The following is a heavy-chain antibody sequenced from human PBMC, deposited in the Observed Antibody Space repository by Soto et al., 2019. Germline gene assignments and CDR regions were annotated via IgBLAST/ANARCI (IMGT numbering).Heavy chain of an antibody. D-gene: IGHD2-2*01. V-gene: IGHV3-30*18. J-gene: IGHJ6*02. Sequence: GGSLRLSCAASGFTFNNYGMHWVSQAPGKGLEWVAVISYDGSNKYYADSVKGRLTISRDNSKNTLYLQMSSLKAEDTAVYYCAKQLGYCSSTSCRDYYYGMAVWGQGTTVTVSS. CDR3: AKQLGYCSSTSCRDYYYGMAV. CDR2: ISYDGSNK. CDR1: GFTFNNYG.